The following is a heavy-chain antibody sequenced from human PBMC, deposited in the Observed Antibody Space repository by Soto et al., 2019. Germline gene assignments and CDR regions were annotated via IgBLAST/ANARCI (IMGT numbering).Heavy chain of an antibody. V-gene: IGHV1-24*01. CDR3: ATNYYILTGYYTFDY. CDR2: FDPEDGET. CDR1: GGTFSSYT. J-gene: IGHJ4*02. Sequence: ASVKVSCKASGGTFSSYTISWVRQAPGKGLEWMGGFDPEDGETIYAQKFQGRVTMTEDTSTDTAYMELSSLRSEDTAVYYCATNYYILTGYYTFDYWGQGTLVTVSS. D-gene: IGHD3-9*01.